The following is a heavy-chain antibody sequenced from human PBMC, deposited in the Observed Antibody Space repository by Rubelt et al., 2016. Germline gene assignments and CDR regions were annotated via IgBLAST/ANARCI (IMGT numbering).Heavy chain of an antibody. CDR2: ISGSGGNT. V-gene: IGHV3-23*01. D-gene: IGHD1-26*01. J-gene: IGHJ4*02. CDR3: AKGFSGGSYYRGDY. CDR1: GFTFGSYA. Sequence: PGGSLRLSCAASGFTFGSYAMTWVRQAPGKGLEWVSAISGSGGNTYYADSVKGRFTISRDNSENALYLQMNSLRAGDTAVYYCAKGFSGGSYYRGDYWGQGTLVTVSS.